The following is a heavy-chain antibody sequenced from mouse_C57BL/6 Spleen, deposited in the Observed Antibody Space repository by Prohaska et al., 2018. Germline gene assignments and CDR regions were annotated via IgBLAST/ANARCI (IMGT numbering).Heavy chain of an antibody. CDR2: IDPSDSET. CDR1: GYTFTSYW. CDR3: ARYGYDYYAMDY. J-gene: IGHJ4*01. V-gene: IGHV1-52*01. D-gene: IGHD2-2*01. Sequence: QVQLQQPGAELVIPGSSVKLSCKASGYTFTSYWMHWVKQRPIQGLEWIGNIDPSDSETHYNQKFKDKATLTVDKSSSTAYMQLSSLTSEDSAVYYCARYGYDYYAMDYWGQGTSVTVSS.